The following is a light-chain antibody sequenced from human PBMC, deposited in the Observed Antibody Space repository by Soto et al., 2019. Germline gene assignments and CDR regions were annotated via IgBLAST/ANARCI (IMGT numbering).Light chain of an antibody. J-gene: IGLJ1*01. Sequence: QSALTQPASVSGSPGQSITISCTGTTSNIGAKNFVSWYQQHPGKAPKLMIYDVSYRPSGVSNRFSGSKSDNTASLTISGLQAEDEADYYCSSYNTSSTYVFGTGTKLTVL. V-gene: IGLV2-14*01. CDR3: SSYNTSSTYV. CDR2: DVS. CDR1: TSNIGAKNF.